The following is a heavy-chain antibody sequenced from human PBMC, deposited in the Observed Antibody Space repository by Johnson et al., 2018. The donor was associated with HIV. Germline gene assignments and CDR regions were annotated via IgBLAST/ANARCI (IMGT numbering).Heavy chain of an antibody. CDR1: GFTFSSYA. J-gene: IGHJ3*01. D-gene: IGHD3-10*01. CDR2: ISSSGSTI. Sequence: VHLVESGGGVVQPGRSLRLSCAASGFTFSSYAMHWVRQAPGKGLEWVSYISSSGSTIYYADSVKGRFTISRDDSKNTLYLQMNSLKTEDTAVYYCTTVEYGSGSPLWGQGTMVTVSS. V-gene: IGHV3-48*01. CDR3: TTVEYGSGSPL.